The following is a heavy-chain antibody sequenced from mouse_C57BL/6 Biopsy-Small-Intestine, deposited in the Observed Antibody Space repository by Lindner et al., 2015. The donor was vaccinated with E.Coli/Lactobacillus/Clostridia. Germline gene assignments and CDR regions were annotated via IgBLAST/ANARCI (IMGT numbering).Heavy chain of an antibody. V-gene: IGHV1-15*01. Sequence: VQLQESGAELVRPGASVTLSCKASGYTFTDYEMHWVKQTPVHGLEWIGAIDPETGGTAYNQKFKGKAIMTADKSSSTAYMDLRSLTSEDSAVYYCTDYYGSSAWFVYWGQGTLVTVSA. CDR3: TDYYGSSAWFVY. CDR1: GYTFTDYE. CDR2: IDPETGGT. J-gene: IGHJ3*01. D-gene: IGHD1-1*01.